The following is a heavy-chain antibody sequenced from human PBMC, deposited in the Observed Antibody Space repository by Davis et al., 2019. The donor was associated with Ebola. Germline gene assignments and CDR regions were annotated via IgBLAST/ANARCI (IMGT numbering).Heavy chain of an antibody. V-gene: IGHV6-1*01. CDR1: GDSVSIGG. D-gene: IGHD3-10*01. Sequence: HSQTLSLTCAISGDSVSIGGWNWIRQSPSRGLEWLGRTYYNSKWYNDYAVSVKSRITINPDTAKNQFSLQLNSVIPEDTALYYCARGWFRAGMDVWGEGTTVTVSS. CDR2: TYYNSKWYN. CDR3: ARGWFRAGMDV. J-gene: IGHJ6*04.